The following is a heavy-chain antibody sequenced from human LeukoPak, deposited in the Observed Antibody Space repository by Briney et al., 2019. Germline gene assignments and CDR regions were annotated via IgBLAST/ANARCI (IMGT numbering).Heavy chain of an antibody. Sequence: WASVKVSCKASGYTFTSYGISWVRQAPGQGLEWMGLINPTGGSTGYAQKFQGRVTMTRDMSTSTDYMELSSLRSEDTAIYYCARDNSVGDNAWWFDPWGQGTLVIVSS. CDR1: GYTFTSYG. V-gene: IGHV1-46*01. CDR3: ARDNSVGDNAWWFDP. D-gene: IGHD1-26*01. CDR2: INPTGGST. J-gene: IGHJ5*02.